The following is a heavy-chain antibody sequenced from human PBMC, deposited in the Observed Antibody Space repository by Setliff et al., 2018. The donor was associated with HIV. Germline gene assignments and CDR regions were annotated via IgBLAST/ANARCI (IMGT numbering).Heavy chain of an antibody. Sequence: SETLSLTCSVSGYSISSGYYWGWIRQPPGKGLGWIGSIYQTGSTNYNPSLKSRVTVSLDMSNNQFSLKVTSMTAADTAVYYCGRQAWDHQSSGYFVDYWGQGTLVTVSS. CDR3: GRQAWDHQSSGYFVDY. V-gene: IGHV4-38-2*02. CDR1: GYSISSGYY. J-gene: IGHJ4*02. CDR2: IYQTGST. D-gene: IGHD6-19*01.